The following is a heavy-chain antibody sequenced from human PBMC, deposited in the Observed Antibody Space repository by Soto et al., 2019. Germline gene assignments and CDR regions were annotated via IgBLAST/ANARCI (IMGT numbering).Heavy chain of an antibody. J-gene: IGHJ4*02. Sequence: GWSLRRSAATCGFTFSSYAMHWVRQAPGKGLEYVSSISSNGGSTYYANSVKGRFTISRDNSKNTLYLQMGSLRASDMAVYYCARGPDYYSLQWGQGX. CDR3: ARGPDYYSLQ. CDR1: GFTFSSYA. D-gene: IGHD3-10*01. CDR2: ISSNGGST. V-gene: IGHV3-64*01.